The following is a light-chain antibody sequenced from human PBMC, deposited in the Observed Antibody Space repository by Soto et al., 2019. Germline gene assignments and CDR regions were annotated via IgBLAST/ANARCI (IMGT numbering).Light chain of an antibody. CDR3: QQYNAAPLS. J-gene: IGKJ4*01. Sequence: DIQMTQSPSSLSAYVGDRVTITCRASQGIGTSLVWYQQKPGKAPRLLIHGASTLQSGVPSRFSGSGSGTDFTLIISSLQPEDVATYYCQQYNAAPLSFGGGTKVEIK. V-gene: IGKV1-27*01. CDR2: GAS. CDR1: QGIGTS.